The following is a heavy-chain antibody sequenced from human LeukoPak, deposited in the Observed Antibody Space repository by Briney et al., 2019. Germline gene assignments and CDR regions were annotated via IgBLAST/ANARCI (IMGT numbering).Heavy chain of an antibody. J-gene: IGHJ3*02. Sequence: GGSLRLSCAASGFTFSSYGMHWVRQAPGKGLEWVAFIRYDGSNKYYADSVKGRFTISRDYSKNTLYLQMNSLRAEDTAVYYCARHEAVEYYYAFDIWGQGTMVTVSS. CDR3: ARHEAVEYYYAFDI. CDR1: GFTFSSYG. CDR2: IRYDGSNK. D-gene: IGHD2/OR15-2a*01. V-gene: IGHV3-30*02.